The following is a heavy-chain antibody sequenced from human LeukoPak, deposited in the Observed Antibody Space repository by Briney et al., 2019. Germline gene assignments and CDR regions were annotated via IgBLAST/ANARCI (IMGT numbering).Heavy chain of an antibody. Sequence: SETLSLTCTASGGSISSYYWSWIRQPAGEGLEWLGRIYTNGSTNYNPSLKSRITMSVDPAKNQFSLKLSSVTAADTAVYYCARTIGLMVYAGMLDWFDPWGQGTLVTVSS. CDR2: IYTNGST. CDR1: GGSISSYY. V-gene: IGHV4-4*07. D-gene: IGHD2-8*01. CDR3: ARTIGLMVYAGMLDWFDP. J-gene: IGHJ5*02.